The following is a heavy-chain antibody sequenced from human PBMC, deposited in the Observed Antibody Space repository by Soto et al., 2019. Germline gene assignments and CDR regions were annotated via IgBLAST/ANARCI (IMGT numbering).Heavy chain of an antibody. CDR2: IYYSGST. D-gene: IGHD3-3*01. V-gene: IGHV4-59*01. CDR3: ASSPVRFLEWSNWFDP. CDR1: GGSISSYY. Sequence: SETLSLTCTVSGGSISSYYWSWIRQPPGKGLEWIGYIYYSGSTNYNPSLKSRVTISVDTSKNQFSLKLSSVTAADTAVYYCASSPVRFLEWSNWFDPWGQGTLVTVSS. J-gene: IGHJ5*02.